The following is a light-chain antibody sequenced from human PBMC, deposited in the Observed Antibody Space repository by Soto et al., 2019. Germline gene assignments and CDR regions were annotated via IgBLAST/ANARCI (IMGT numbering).Light chain of an antibody. CDR2: DAA. J-gene: IGKJ3*01. CDR3: QQTSSAPFT. Sequence: DIQMTQSPSSVSASVGDRVTITCRASQGISSWLAWYQQKPGKAPKLLIFDAASLQSGVPSRFSGGGSRTDFTLTITSLQPEDFATYYCQQTSSAPFTFGPGTKVDIK. V-gene: IGKV1-12*01. CDR1: QGISSW.